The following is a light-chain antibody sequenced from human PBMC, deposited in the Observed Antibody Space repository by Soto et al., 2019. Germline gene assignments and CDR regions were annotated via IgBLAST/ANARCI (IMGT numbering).Light chain of an antibody. CDR2: EVT. CDR3: CSYAGSSTYV. V-gene: IGLV2-23*02. CDR1: SSDVGSYNL. Sequence: QSVLTQPASVPGSPGQSITISCTGTSSDVGSYNLVSWYQQHPGKAPKLMIYEVTKRPSGVSNRFSGSKSGNAASLTISGLQAEDETDYYCCSYAGSSTYVLGTGTKVTVL. J-gene: IGLJ1*01.